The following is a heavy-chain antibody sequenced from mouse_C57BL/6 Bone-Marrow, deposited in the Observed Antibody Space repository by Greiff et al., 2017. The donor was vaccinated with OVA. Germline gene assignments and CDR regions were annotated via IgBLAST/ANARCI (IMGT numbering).Heavy chain of an antibody. J-gene: IGHJ2*01. Sequence: QVHVKQSGPELVKPGASVKISCKASGYTFTDYYINWVKQRPGQGLAWIGWIYPGSGNTKYNEKFKGKATLTVDTSSSTAYMQLSSLTSEDSAVYFCARDRNWVYYFDYWGQGTTLTVSS. CDR3: ARDRNWVYYFDY. V-gene: IGHV1-84*01. CDR1: GYTFTDYY. D-gene: IGHD4-1*01. CDR2: IYPGSGNT.